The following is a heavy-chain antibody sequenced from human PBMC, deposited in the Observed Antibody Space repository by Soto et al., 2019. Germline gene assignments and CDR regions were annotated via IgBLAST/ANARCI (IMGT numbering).Heavy chain of an antibody. J-gene: IGHJ5*02. CDR1: GGSISSYY. CDR3: ARWLVGRGNWFDP. V-gene: IGHV4-59*01. D-gene: IGHD6-19*01. Sequence: QVQLQESGPGLVKPSETLSLTCTVSGGSISSYYWSWIRQPPGKGLEWIGYIYYSGSTNYNPSLKSRVTISVDTSKNQFSRKLSSVTAADTAVYYCARWLVGRGNWFDPWGQGTLVTVSS. CDR2: IYYSGST.